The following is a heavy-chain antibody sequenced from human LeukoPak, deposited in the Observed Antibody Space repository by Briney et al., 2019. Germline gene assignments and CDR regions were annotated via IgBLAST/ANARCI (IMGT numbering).Heavy chain of an antibody. Sequence: PGWSLRLSCAASGFTFDNYAMHWVRQTPGKGLEWVSGISWDSGSINYADSVKGRFTISREHAKNSLFLQMNSLRTEDTALYYCARDIFSVAGPDLDCWGQGTQVTVSS. V-gene: IGHV3-9*01. CDR3: ARDIFSVAGPDLDC. J-gene: IGHJ4*02. CDR2: ISWDSGSI. CDR1: GFTFDNYA. D-gene: IGHD6-19*01.